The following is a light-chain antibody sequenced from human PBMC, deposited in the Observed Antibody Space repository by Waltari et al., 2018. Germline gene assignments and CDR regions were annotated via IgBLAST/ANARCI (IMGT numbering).Light chain of an antibody. Sequence: EIEMTQAPATLSVSSGDRVILSCRASQSVSRNLGWYQQKPGQPPKLLIYGASVRATGIPPRFSGGGSGTEFTLTISSLQSEDFAVYYCQHYNKWPYAFGQGTKLDLK. J-gene: IGKJ2*01. CDR1: QSVSRN. CDR3: QHYNKWPYA. V-gene: IGKV3D-15*01. CDR2: GAS.